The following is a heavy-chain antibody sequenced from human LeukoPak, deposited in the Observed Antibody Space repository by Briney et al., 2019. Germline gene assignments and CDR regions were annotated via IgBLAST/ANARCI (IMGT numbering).Heavy chain of an antibody. V-gene: IGHV4-34*01. CDR2: INHSGST. CDR3: ARGRLAARPFDY. CDR1: GGSFSGYY. Sequence: RASETLSLTCAVYGGSFSGYYWSWIRQPPGKGLEWIGEINHSGSTNYNPSLKSRVTISVDTSKNQFSLKLSSVTAADTAVYYCARGRLAARPFDYWGQGTLVTVSS. J-gene: IGHJ4*02. D-gene: IGHD6-6*01.